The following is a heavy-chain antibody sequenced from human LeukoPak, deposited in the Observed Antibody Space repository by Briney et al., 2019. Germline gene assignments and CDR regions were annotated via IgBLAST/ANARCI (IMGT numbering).Heavy chain of an antibody. CDR3: ARGASSSSWYYDWFDP. V-gene: IGHV3-21*01. Sequence: GGSLRLSCAASGFTFSSYSMNWVRQAPGKGLEWVSSISSSSSYIYYADSVKGRFTISRDNAKNSLYLQMNSLRAEDTAVYYCARGASSSSWYYDWFDPWGQGTLVTVSS. D-gene: IGHD6-13*01. J-gene: IGHJ5*02. CDR1: GFTFSSYS. CDR2: ISSSSSYI.